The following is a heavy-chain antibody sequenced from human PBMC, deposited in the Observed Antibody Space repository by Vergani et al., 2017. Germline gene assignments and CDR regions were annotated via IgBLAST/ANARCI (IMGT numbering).Heavy chain of an antibody. CDR1: GYTFVNHP. D-gene: IGHD5-24*01. V-gene: IGHV1-18*04. J-gene: IGHJ4*02. Sequence: QAPLGQSDSEVKKPGDSVTLSCKTSGYTFVNHPITWVRQAPGQGLEWMGWISPYNHKTLYSQKVEGRVTMTSDTSSSTVFLELRRLTSDDTAIYYCSRSQMATNDFDLWGRGTLVTVSS. CDR3: SRSQMATNDFDL. CDR2: ISPYNHKT.